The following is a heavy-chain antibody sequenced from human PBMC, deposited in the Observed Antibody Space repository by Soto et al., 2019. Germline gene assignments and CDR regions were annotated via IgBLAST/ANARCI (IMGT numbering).Heavy chain of an antibody. Sequence: ASVKASCKASGYTFTSYYMHWVRQAPGQGLEWMGIINPTSGGTHYAQKFQGRVTMTRDTSTSTVYMELSSLRSEDTAVYYCARGMTTVTSDAFDIWGQGTMVTVSS. CDR2: INPTSGGT. D-gene: IGHD4-4*01. CDR1: GYTFTSYY. V-gene: IGHV1-46*01. J-gene: IGHJ3*02. CDR3: ARGMTTVTSDAFDI.